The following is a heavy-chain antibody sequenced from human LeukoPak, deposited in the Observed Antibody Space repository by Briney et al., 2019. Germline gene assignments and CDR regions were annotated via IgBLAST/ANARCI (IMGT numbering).Heavy chain of an antibody. CDR1: GGTFSSYA. Sequence: GASVKVSCKASGGTFSSYAISWVRQAPGQGVEWMGGIIPIFGTANYAQKSQGRVTITADESTSTAYMELSSLRSEDTAVYYCAREVGGYSYGYYIFDYWGQGTLVTVSS. CDR2: IIPIFGTA. J-gene: IGHJ4*02. V-gene: IGHV1-69*13. D-gene: IGHD5-18*01. CDR3: AREVGGYSYGYYIFDY.